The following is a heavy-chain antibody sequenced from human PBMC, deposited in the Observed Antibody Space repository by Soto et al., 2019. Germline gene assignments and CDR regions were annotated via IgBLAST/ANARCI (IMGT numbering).Heavy chain of an antibody. CDR3: ARDDQGDCSGGGCYSIDY. V-gene: IGHV1-18*01. CDR2: ISTYNGNT. J-gene: IGHJ4*02. D-gene: IGHD2-15*01. CDR1: RDSFTCCG. Sequence: SVKVSCKVSRDSFTCCGTRLVRQDTKQGIEWMGWISTYNGNTNYAQKFQGRVTMTTDTSTRTSYMELRSLRSDDTAVYYCARDDQGDCSGGGCYSIDYLGQGTLVTV.